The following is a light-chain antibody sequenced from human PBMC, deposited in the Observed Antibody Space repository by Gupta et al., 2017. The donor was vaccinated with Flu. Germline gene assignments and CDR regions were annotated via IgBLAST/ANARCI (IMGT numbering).Light chain of an antibody. Sequence: DLQMTQSPASLSASVGDRVTITCRASQTIRSYLNWYQQRPGKAPKLLIYAVSTLHGGVPSRFSGSGSGTDFTLTITSLQPEDFATYYCQQTSRAPRTFGQGTKVEIK. CDR1: QTIRSY. CDR2: AVS. V-gene: IGKV1-39*01. CDR3: QQTSRAPRT. J-gene: IGKJ1*01.